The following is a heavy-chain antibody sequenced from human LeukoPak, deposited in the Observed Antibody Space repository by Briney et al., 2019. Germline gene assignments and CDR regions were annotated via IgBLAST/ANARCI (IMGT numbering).Heavy chain of an antibody. Sequence: PGGSLRLSCAASAFTFGNYAMNWVRQAPGKGLEWVSGLSGSGASTYYADSVKGRLTISRDNSKNTLYLQMNRLRAGDTAVYYCAKGSDRSGSYYLDYWGQGTLVTVSS. CDR1: AFTFGNYA. D-gene: IGHD3-10*01. J-gene: IGHJ4*02. V-gene: IGHV3-23*01. CDR3: AKGSDRSGSYYLDY. CDR2: LSGSGAST.